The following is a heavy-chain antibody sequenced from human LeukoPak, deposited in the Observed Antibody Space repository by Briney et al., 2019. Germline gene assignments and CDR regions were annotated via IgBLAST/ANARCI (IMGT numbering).Heavy chain of an antibody. J-gene: IGHJ4*02. CDR3: AKGDYGDCY. D-gene: IGHD4-17*01. Sequence: GGSLRLSCAASGFTFSNYAMAWVRQAPGKGLEWVSSITSSGNRYYADSVKGRFTISRDNSKNTVYMQMTSLRAEDTAVYYCAKGDYGDCYWGQGTLVTVS. CDR2: ITSSGNR. CDR1: GFTFSNYA. V-gene: IGHV3-23*01.